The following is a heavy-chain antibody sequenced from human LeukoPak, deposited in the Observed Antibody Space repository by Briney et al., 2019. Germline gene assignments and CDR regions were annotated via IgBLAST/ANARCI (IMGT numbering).Heavy chain of an antibody. J-gene: IGHJ4*02. CDR2: MNPNSGNT. V-gene: IGHV1-8*01. CDR3: ARGPYCSSTSCYPLGSDY. CDR1: GYTFTSYD. Sequence: GASVKVSCKASGYTFTSYDINWVRQATGQGLEWMGWMNPNSGNTGYAQKFQGRVTMTRDTSISTAYMELSSLRSEDTAVYYCARGPYCSSTSCYPLGSDYWGQGTLVTVSS. D-gene: IGHD2-2*01.